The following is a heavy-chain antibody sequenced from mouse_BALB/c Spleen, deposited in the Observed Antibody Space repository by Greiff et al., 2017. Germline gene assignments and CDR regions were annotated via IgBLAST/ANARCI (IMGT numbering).Heavy chain of an antibody. J-gene: IGHJ3*01. CDR1: GFPFTCHV. V-gene: IGHV1-14*01. CDR2: INPYNDGP. CDR3: TKEGVKDEDYDCSSLMAY. Sequence: QPQQSGPELVKPGAFVKMFCKAFGFPFTCHVKHWVKPKSWQGLEWSGDINPYNDGPKYNAKFKGKATLTSDKSSSTAYTELSSLTSEDAAVYYGTKEGVKDEDYDCSSLMAYWGQGTLVTVSA. D-gene: IGHD1-1*01.